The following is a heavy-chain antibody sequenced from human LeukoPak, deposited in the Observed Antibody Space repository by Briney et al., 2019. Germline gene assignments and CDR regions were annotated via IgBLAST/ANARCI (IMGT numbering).Heavy chain of an antibody. J-gene: IGHJ4*02. CDR1: GFTVSSNY. CDR3: ASSELGGIAAVL. V-gene: IGHV3-66*02. Sequence: GGSLRLSCAASGFTVSSNYMSWVRQAPGKGLEWVSVIYSGGSTYYADSVKGRFTISRDNSKNTLYLQMNSLRAEDTAVYYCASSELGGIAAVLGGQGTLVTVSS. CDR2: IYSGGST. D-gene: IGHD6-13*01.